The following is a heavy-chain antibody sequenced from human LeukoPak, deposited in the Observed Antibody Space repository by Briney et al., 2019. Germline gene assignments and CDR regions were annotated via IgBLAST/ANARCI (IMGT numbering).Heavy chain of an antibody. J-gene: IGHJ4*02. CDR1: GFTFSSYW. Sequence: GGSLRLSCAASGFTFSSYWMHWVRQAPGKGLVRVSRINSDGSSTSYADSVKGRFTISRDNAKNTLYLQMNSLRAEDTAVYYCARGSSTSCKNWGQGTLVTVSS. V-gene: IGHV3-74*01. CDR3: ARGSSTSCKN. D-gene: IGHD2-2*01. CDR2: INSDGSST.